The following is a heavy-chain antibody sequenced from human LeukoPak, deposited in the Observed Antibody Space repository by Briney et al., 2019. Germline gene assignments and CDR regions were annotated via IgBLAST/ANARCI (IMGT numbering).Heavy chain of an antibody. V-gene: IGHV4-4*02. D-gene: IGHD6-19*01. CDR2: IYHSGST. Sequence: SGTLSLTCAVSGGSISSSNWWSWVRQPPGKGLEWIGEIYHSGSTNYNPSLKSRVTISVDTSKNQFSLKLSSVTAADTAVYYCARRVQVWSSGWYEGPFNYWGQGTLVTVSS. CDR3: ARRVQVWSSGWYEGPFNY. J-gene: IGHJ4*02. CDR1: GGSISSSNW.